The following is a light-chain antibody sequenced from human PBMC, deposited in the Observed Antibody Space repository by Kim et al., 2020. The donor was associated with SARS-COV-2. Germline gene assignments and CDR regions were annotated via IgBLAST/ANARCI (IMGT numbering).Light chain of an antibody. CDR3: QQRSNWPLT. CDR2: DAS. Sequence: EIVLTQSPAPLSLSPGERATLSCRASQSISSHLAWYQQKSGQAPRLLIYDASNRATGIPARFSGSGSGTDFTLTISSLEPEDFAVYYCQQRSNWPLTFGGGPRWRS. V-gene: IGKV3-11*01. CDR1: QSISSH. J-gene: IGKJ4*01.